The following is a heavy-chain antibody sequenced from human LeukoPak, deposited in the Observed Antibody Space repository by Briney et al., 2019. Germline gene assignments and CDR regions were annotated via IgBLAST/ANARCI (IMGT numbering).Heavy chain of an antibody. J-gene: IGHJ4*02. Sequence: GGSLRLSCAASGFTFSSYGMSWVRQAPGKGLEWVSAISGSGGSTYYADSVKGRFTISRDNSKNTLYLQMNSLRAEDTAVYYCAKGLRYFDWLLSSFDYWGQGTLVTVSS. V-gene: IGHV3-23*01. D-gene: IGHD3-9*01. CDR2: ISGSGGST. CDR1: GFTFSSYG. CDR3: AKGLRYFDWLLSSFDY.